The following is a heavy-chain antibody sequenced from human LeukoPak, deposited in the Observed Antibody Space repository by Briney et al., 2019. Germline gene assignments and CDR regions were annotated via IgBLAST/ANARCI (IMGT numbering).Heavy chain of an antibody. CDR1: GXTFSNFW. J-gene: IGHJ2*01. CDR3: ARPPYSSGSFGF. Sequence: GGSLRLSCAASGXTFSNFWMHWVRQAPGKGLVWVSRINSDGSTTTYADSVKGRFTISRDNAENTLYLQMNSLRAEDTAVYYCARPPYSSGSFGFWGRGTLVTVSS. V-gene: IGHV3-74*01. D-gene: IGHD6-19*01. CDR2: INSDGSTT.